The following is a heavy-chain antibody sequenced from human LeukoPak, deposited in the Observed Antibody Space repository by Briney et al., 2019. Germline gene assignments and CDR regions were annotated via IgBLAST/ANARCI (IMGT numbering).Heavy chain of an antibody. CDR3: ARAEVIAIFDY. V-gene: IGHV3-66*02. Sequence: PGGSLRLSCAASGFTVSSYYMSWVRQAPGKGLEWVSIIYSGGSTYYADSVKGRFTISRDNSQNTVYLQMNSLRGKDTAVYYCARAEVIAIFDYWGQGTLVTVSS. J-gene: IGHJ4*02. CDR1: GFTVSSYY. D-gene: IGHD2-21*01. CDR2: IYSGGST.